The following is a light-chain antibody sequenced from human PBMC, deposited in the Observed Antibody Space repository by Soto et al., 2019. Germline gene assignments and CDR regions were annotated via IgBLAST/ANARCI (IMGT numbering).Light chain of an antibody. CDR3: SAHTRGSTLV. J-gene: IGLJ2*01. V-gene: IGLV2-18*02. Sequence: QSVLTQPPSVSGSLGQSVTISCIGTSSDVGDSNRVSWYQQPPGTAPKLMIYEVTNRPSGVPDRFSGSKSGNTASLTVSGLQAEDEADYYCSAHTRGSTLVFGGGTKLTVL. CDR2: EVT. CDR1: SSDVGDSNR.